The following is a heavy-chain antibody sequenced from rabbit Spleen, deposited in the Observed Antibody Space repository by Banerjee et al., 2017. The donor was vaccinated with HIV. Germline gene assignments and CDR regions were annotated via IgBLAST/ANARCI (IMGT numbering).Heavy chain of an antibody. CDR1: GFSFSSGYW. J-gene: IGHJ6*01. Sequence: EESGGGLVQPEGSLTLTCTASGFSFSSGYWICWVRQAPGKWLEWIACIYTGDGTTYYATWAKGRFTISKTSSTTVTLQMTSLTAADTSTYFCARNPYGSSISIWGPGTLVTVS. CDR3: ARNPYGSSISI. D-gene: IGHD1-1*01. CDR2: IYTGDGTT. V-gene: IGHV1S45*01.